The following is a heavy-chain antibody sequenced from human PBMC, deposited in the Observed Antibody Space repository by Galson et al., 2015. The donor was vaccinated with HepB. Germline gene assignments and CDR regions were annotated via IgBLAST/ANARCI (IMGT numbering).Heavy chain of an antibody. CDR2: IKQDGSEK. CDR3: ARDGRRPVYPFDY. CDR1: GFTFSSYW. V-gene: IGHV3-7*03. D-gene: IGHD1-14*01. J-gene: IGHJ4*02. Sequence: SLRLSCAASGFTFSSYWMSWVRQAPGKGLEWVANIKQDGSEKYYVDSVKGRFTISRDNAKNSLYLQMNSLRAEDAAVYYCARDGRRPVYPFDYWGQGTLVTVSS.